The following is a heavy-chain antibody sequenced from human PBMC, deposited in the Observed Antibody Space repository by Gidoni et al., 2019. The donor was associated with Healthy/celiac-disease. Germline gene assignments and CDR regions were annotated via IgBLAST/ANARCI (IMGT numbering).Heavy chain of an antibody. J-gene: IGHJ3*02. V-gene: IGHV3-53*04. CDR1: GFTVSSNY. D-gene: IGHD7-27*01. CDR3: ARNWAYRPRGDAFDI. CDR2: IYSGGST. Sequence: EVQLVESGGGLVQPGGSLRLSCAASGFTVSSNYMSWVRQAPGKGLEWVSVIYSGGSTYYADSVKGRFTISRHNSKNTLYLQMNSLRAEDTAVYYCARNWAYRPRGDAFDIWGQGTMVTVSS.